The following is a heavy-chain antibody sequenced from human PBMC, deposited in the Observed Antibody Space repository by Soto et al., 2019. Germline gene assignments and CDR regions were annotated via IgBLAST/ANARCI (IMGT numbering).Heavy chain of an antibody. J-gene: IGHJ4*02. CDR2: LSSSSTTI. D-gene: IGHD3-22*01. CDR1: GFTFSSYS. Sequence: EVQLVESGGGLVQPGGSLRLSCAASGFTFSSYSMNWVRQAPGKGLEWVSYLSSSSTTIYYADSVKGRFTISRDNAKNSLYLQMNSLRDEDTAVHYCARDFRYDSSGPFDYWGQGTLVTVSS. CDR3: ARDFRYDSSGPFDY. V-gene: IGHV3-48*02.